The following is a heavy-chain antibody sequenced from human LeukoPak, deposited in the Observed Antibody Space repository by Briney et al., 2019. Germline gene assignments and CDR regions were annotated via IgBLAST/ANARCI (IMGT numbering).Heavy chain of an antibody. CDR3: ARDGPYYYGSGSYRKHYYYGMDV. J-gene: IGHJ6*02. CDR1: GFTFSDYY. Sequence: GGSLRLSCAASGFTFSDYYMSWIRQAPGKGLEGVSYISSSGSTIYYADSVKGRFTISRDNAKNSLYLQMNSLRAEDTAVYYCARDGPYYYGSGSYRKHYYYGMDVWGQGTTVTVSS. CDR2: ISSSGSTI. V-gene: IGHV3-11*01. D-gene: IGHD3-10*01.